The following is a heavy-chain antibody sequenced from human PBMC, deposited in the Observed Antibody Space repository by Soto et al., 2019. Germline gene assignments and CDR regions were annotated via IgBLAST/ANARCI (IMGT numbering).Heavy chain of an antibody. D-gene: IGHD6-6*01. CDR1: GFTFSSYS. CDR2: ISSSSSYI. V-gene: IGHV3-21*01. Sequence: GGSLRLSCAASGFTFSSYSMNWVRQAPGKGLEWVSSISSSSSYIYYADSVKGRFTISRDNFKDTLYLQMNILGAEDTAMYYCARDRPGSQHYFDFWGPGILVTVSS. J-gene: IGHJ4*02. CDR3: ARDRPGSQHYFDF.